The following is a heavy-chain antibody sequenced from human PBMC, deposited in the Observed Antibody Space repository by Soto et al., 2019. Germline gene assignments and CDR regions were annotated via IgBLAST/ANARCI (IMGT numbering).Heavy chain of an antibody. CDR3: ARALLPHDAFDI. CDR2: IKGDGNEI. Sequence: GGSLRLSCAASGFTFSSYWMSWVRQAPGKGLEWVANIKGDGNEIYYVDSVKGRFTISRDNAKNTLYLQMNSLRAEDTAVYYCARALLPHDAFDIWGQGTMVTVSS. V-gene: IGHV3-7*02. J-gene: IGHJ3*02. CDR1: GFTFSSYW.